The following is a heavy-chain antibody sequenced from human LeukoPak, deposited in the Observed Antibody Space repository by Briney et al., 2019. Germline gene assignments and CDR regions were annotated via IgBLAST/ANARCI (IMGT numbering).Heavy chain of an antibody. V-gene: IGHV4-4*07. Sequence: SETLSLTCTVSGGSIISYYWSWIRQPAGKGLEWIGRIYTSGSTNYNPSLKSRVTMSVDTSKNQFSLKLSSVTAADTAVYYCARDSRYSSSWYNWFDPWGQGTLVTVSS. CDR3: ARDSRYSSSWYNWFDP. CDR1: GGSIISYY. CDR2: IYTSGST. D-gene: IGHD6-13*01. J-gene: IGHJ5*02.